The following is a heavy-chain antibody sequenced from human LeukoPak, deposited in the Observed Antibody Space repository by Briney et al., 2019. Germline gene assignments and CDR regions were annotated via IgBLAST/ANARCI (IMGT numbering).Heavy chain of an antibody. CDR3: ARRYSYGPFDY. CDR2: IYYSGST. D-gene: IGHD5-18*01. Sequence: PSETLSLTCTASGGSISSYYWSWIRQPPGKGLEWIGYIYYSGSTNYNPSLKSRVTISVDTSKNQFSLKLSSVTAADTAVYYCARRYSYGPFDYWGQGTLGTVSS. V-gene: IGHV4-59*08. CDR1: GGSISSYY. J-gene: IGHJ4*02.